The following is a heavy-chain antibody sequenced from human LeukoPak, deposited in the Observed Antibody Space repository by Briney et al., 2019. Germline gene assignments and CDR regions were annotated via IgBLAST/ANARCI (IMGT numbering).Heavy chain of an antibody. D-gene: IGHD5-18*01. V-gene: IGHV4-39*01. CDR1: GVSISSSDYY. CDR2: IYYSGRT. CDR3: ARHRTAINRYGPYDAFDV. Sequence: SETLSLTCNVSGVSISSSDYYWGWIRQPPGKGLEWIGSIYYSGRTYYNPPLKSRVTISEDTSKNQFSLKLGSVTAADTAVYYCARHRTAINRYGPYDAFDVWGQGTMVTVSS. J-gene: IGHJ3*01.